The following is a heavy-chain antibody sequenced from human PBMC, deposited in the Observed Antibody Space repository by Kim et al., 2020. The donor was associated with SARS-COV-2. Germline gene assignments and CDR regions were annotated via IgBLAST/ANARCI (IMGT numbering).Heavy chain of an antibody. D-gene: IGHD5-18*01. Sequence: GGSLRLSCAASGFTFSSYAMSWVRQAPGKGLEWVSAISGSGGSTYYADSVKGRFTISRDNSKNTLYLQMNSLRAEDTAVYYCAKDLGSYSYGYHYFDYWGQGTLVTVSS. V-gene: IGHV3-23*01. CDR2: ISGSGGST. CDR1: GFTFSSYA. CDR3: AKDLGSYSYGYHYFDY. J-gene: IGHJ4*02.